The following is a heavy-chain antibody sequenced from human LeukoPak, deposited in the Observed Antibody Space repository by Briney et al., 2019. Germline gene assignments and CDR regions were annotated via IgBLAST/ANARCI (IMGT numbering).Heavy chain of an antibody. V-gene: IGHV3-7*01. J-gene: IGHJ4*02. D-gene: IGHD3-10*01. CDR3: ALQGGDARLTLFRGVVIHNFHY. CDR2: IKKDGSEK. Sequence: GGSLRLSCAASGFTFSSYWMSWVRQAPGKGLEWVANIKKDGSEKKYVDSVKGRFTISRDNAENLLYLEMNSLRAEDTAVYYCALQGGDARLTLFRGVVIHNFHYWGQGALVTVSS. CDR1: GFTFSSYW.